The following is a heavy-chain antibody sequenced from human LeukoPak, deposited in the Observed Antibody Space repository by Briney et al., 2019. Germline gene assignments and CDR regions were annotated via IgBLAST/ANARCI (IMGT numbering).Heavy chain of an antibody. CDR3: ARDSPRPYSGYDYDAFDI. CDR2: ISSSSSYI. D-gene: IGHD5-12*01. J-gene: IGHJ3*02. V-gene: IGHV3-21*01. Sequence: GGSLRLSCAASGFTFSSYSMNWVRQAPGKGLEWVSSISSSSSYIYYADSVKGRFTISRDNAKNSLYLQMNNLRAEDTAVYYCARDSPRPYSGYDYDAFDIWGQGTMVTVSS. CDR1: GFTFSSYS.